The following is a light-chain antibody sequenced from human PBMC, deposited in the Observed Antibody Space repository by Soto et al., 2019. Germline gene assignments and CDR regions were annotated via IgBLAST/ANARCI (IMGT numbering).Light chain of an antibody. J-gene: IGLJ1*01. CDR3: QSYDICLSGFG. CDR1: SSNIGAGYD. CDR2: GNN. V-gene: IGLV1-40*01. Sequence: QAVVTQPPLVSGAPGQRVTISCTGSSSNIGAGYDVHYYQQLPGRAPKLLIYGNNNRPAGVPDRFSGSKSGTSASLAITGLRAEDEADYYCQSYDICLSGFGFGTGTKLTGL.